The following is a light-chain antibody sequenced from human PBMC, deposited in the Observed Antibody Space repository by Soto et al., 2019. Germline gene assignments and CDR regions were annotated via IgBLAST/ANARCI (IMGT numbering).Light chain of an antibody. V-gene: IGKV3-20*01. CDR3: QQYGSSRWT. Sequence: EIVLTQSPGTLSLSPGERATLSCRASQSINSIYLAWYQQKPGQAPKLLIHGASNRATDIPDRFSGSGSGTDSTLTISRLEPEDFAVYYCQQYGSSRWTFGQGTKVEIK. CDR2: GAS. J-gene: IGKJ1*01. CDR1: QSINSIY.